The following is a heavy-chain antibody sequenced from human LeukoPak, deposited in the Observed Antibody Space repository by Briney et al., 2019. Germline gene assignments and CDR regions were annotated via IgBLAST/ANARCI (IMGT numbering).Heavy chain of an antibody. Sequence: GGSLRLSCEASGFSFSTFTMNWVRQAPGKGLEWVSSISSSSSYIYYADSVKGRFTISRDNAKNSLFLQMNSLRAEDTAVYYCARGLGWIHSWGQGTLVTVSS. CDR2: ISSSSSYI. D-gene: IGHD5-18*01. CDR3: ARGLGWIHS. V-gene: IGHV3-21*01. CDR1: GFSFSTFT. J-gene: IGHJ5*02.